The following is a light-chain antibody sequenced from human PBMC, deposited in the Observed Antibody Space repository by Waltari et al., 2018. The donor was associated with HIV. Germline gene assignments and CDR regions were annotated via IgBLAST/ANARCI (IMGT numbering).Light chain of an antibody. CDR3: QQSYSTPPYT. V-gene: IGKV1-39*01. Sequence: DIQMTQSPSSLSASVGDRVTITCRASQSISDYLNWYQQKAGRAPKVLIYAASRLESGVPSRFSGSGFGTDFTLTISSLQPEDFGTYYCQQSYSTPPYTFGQGTKLEI. J-gene: IGKJ2*01. CDR1: QSISDY. CDR2: AAS.